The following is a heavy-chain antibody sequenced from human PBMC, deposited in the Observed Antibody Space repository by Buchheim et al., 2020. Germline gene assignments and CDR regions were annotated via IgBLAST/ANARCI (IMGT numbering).Heavy chain of an antibody. D-gene: IGHD1-1*01. Sequence: EVQLVESGGGLVQPGGSLRLSCAASGFIFNDYWMHWVRQVPGKGLVWVSRINGDGTSTSYADSVKGRFTISRDNDRGSRVLQMNSLRAEDTAVYYCARGGGTSDYWGRGTL. J-gene: IGHJ4*02. V-gene: IGHV3-74*01. CDR3: ARGGGTSDY. CDR1: GFIFNDYW. CDR2: INGDGTST.